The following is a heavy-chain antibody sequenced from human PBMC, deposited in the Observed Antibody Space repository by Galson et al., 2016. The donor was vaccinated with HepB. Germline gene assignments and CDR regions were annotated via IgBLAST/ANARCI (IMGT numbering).Heavy chain of an antibody. CDR3: ARTLYDYVWGSYRYPQDY. CDR1: GFTFSIYG. V-gene: IGHV3-30*03. CDR2: ISYDGSNK. D-gene: IGHD3-16*02. Sequence: SLRLSCAASGFTFSIYGMHWVRQAPGKGLEWAAVISYDGSNKYYADSVKGRFTISRDNSKNTLYLQMNSLRTEDTAVYCCARTLYDYVWGSYRYPQDYWGQGTLVTVSS. J-gene: IGHJ4*02.